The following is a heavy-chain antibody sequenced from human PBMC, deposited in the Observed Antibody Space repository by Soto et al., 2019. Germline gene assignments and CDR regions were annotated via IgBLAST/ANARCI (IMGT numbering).Heavy chain of an antibody. CDR1: GGSISSPSYN. V-gene: IGHV4-39*01. J-gene: IGHJ4*02. CDR2: FFFGGRT. CDR3: TTLASTHFDS. D-gene: IGHD1-1*01. Sequence: VQLQESGPGLLKPSETLSLTCTVSGGSISSPSYNWGWVRQPPGKGRGGIGSFFFGGRTHSNPSLKGRLAISVDTARSQVSLVLTSVTAADTAVYYCTTLASTHFDSWGRGALVTVSS.